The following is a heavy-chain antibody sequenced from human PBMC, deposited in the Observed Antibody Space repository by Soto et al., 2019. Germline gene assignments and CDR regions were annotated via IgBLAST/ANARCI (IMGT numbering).Heavy chain of an antibody. CDR1: GYTFTSYY. CDR2: INPSGGST. CDR3: AREIRITMIVVAPDAFDI. D-gene: IGHD3-22*01. Sequence: GASVKVSCKASGYTFTSYYMHWVRQAPGQGLEWMGIINPSGGSTSYAQKFQGRVTMTRDTSTSTVYMELSSLRSEDTAVYYCAREIRITMIVVAPDAFDIWGQGTMVTVSS. V-gene: IGHV1-46*03. J-gene: IGHJ3*02.